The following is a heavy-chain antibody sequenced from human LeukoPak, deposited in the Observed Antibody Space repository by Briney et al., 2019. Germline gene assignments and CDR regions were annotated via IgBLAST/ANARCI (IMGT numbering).Heavy chain of an antibody. CDR3: AREPEYCSGGSCYRYNWFDP. CDR2: INWNGGST. V-gene: IGHV3-20*04. J-gene: IGHJ5*02. D-gene: IGHD2-15*01. Sequence: GGSLRLSCAASGFTFDDYGMSWVRQAPGKGLEWVSGINWNGGSTGYADSVKGRFTISRDNAKNSLYLQMNSLRAEDTALYYCAREPEYCSGGSCYRYNWFDPWGQGTLATVSS. CDR1: GFTFDDYG.